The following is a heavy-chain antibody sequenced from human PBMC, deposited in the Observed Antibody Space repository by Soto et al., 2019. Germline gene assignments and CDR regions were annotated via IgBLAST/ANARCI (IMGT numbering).Heavy chain of an antibody. V-gene: IGHV4-59*01. Sequence: PSETLSLTCTVSGGSISSYYWSWIRQPPGKGLEWIGYIYYSGSTNYNPSLKSRVTISVDTSKNQFSLKLSSVTAADTAVYYCARDIGYDSSGYYRDPEYYYYYYGMDVWGQGTTVTVSS. CDR1: GGSISSYY. CDR3: ARDIGYDSSGYYRDPEYYYYYYGMDV. D-gene: IGHD3-22*01. J-gene: IGHJ6*02. CDR2: IYYSGST.